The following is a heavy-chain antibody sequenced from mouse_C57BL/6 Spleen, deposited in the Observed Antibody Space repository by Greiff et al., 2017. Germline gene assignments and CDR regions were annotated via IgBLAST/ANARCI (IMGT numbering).Heavy chain of an antibody. CDR1: GYTFTSYA. D-gene: IGHD1-1*01. V-gene: IGHV1-85*01. J-gene: IGHJ3*01. CDR2: IYPRDGST. CDR3: ARDYGSSSFAY. Sequence: QVQLQQSGPELVKPGASVQLSCKASGYTFTSYAINWVKQRPGQGLEWIGWIYPRDGSTKYNEKFKGKATLTVATSSSTAYMELHSLTSEDSAVYFCARDYGSSSFAYWGQGTLVTVSA.